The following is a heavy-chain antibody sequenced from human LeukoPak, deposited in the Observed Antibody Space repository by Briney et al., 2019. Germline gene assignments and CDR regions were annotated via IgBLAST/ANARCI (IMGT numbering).Heavy chain of an antibody. CDR3: AREFLQTTTVID. J-gene: IGHJ4*02. CDR1: GFTVSSNY. D-gene: IGHD4-17*01. CDR2: IYSGGST. Sequence: PGGSLRLSCAASGFTVSSNYMSWVRQAPGKGLEWVSVIYSGGSTYYADSVKGRFTLSRDNSKNTLYLQMNSLRAEDTAVYYCAREFLQTTTVIDWGQGTLVTVSS. V-gene: IGHV3-53*01.